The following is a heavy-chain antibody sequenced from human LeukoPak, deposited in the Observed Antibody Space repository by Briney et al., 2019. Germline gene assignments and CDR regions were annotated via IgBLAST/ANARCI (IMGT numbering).Heavy chain of an antibody. CDR2: ISYDGSNK. D-gene: IGHD1-26*01. V-gene: IGHV3-30-3*01. Sequence: PGGSLRLSCAASGFTFSSYAMHWVRQAPGKGLEWVAVISYDGSNKYYADSVKGRFTISRDNSKNTLYLQMSSLRAEDTAMYYCARGGYSGKYHSEFSDSWGQGTLVTVSS. CDR1: GFTFSSYA. J-gene: IGHJ4*02. CDR3: ARGGYSGKYHSEFSDS.